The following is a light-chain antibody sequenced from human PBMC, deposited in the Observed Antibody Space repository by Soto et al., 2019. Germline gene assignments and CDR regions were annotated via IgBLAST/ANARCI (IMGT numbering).Light chain of an antibody. CDR1: QSITNC. Sequence: DIQMTQSPSTLSASVGDRVTIPCRASQSITNCLAWYQQKPGKAPKLLIFDASSLRSGVPSRFSGSGSGTEFTLTISSLQPEDFATYYCQQHNPYSPYTFGHGTKLEIK. J-gene: IGKJ2*01. CDR3: QQHNPYSPYT. V-gene: IGKV1-5*03. CDR2: DAS.